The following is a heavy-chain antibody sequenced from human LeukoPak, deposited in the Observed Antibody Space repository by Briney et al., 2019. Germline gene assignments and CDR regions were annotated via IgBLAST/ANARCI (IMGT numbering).Heavy chain of an antibody. J-gene: IGHJ5*02. D-gene: IGHD6-19*01. CDR1: GYTFISYG. CDR2: ISSHNGYT. Sequence: ASVKVSCKASGYTFISYGISWVRQAPGQGLEWMGWISSHNGYTKYAQKFQGRVTMTTDTSMSTAYMELGSLRSDDTAVYYCARRRAVAGVNWFDPWGQGTQVTVSS. V-gene: IGHV1-18*01. CDR3: ARRRAVAGVNWFDP.